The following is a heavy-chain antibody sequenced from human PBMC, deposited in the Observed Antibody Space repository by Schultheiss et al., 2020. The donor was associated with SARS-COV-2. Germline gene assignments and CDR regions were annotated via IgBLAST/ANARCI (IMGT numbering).Heavy chain of an antibody. D-gene: IGHD5-18*01. CDR3: ASLDTATAADY. Sequence: SETLSLTCTVSGVSISSYCWNWIRQSPGKGLEWIGFIHDSGNTDYNPSLRSRVTISLDKSQSQFSLELTSVTAADTAMYYCASLDTATAADYWGQGTLVTVSS. V-gene: IGHV4-59*08. J-gene: IGHJ4*02. CDR2: IHDSGNT. CDR1: GVSISSYC.